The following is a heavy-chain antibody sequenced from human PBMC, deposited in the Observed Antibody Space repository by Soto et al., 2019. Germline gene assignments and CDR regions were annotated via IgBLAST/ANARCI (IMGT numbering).Heavy chain of an antibody. CDR1: GGSISSGGYY. V-gene: IGHV4-31*03. J-gene: IGHJ6*02. CDR3: ARDDRAHYGMDV. Sequence: QVQLQESGPGLVKPSQTLSLTCTVSGGSISSGGYYWSWIRQHPGKGLEWIGYIYYSGSTYYNPSLKSRVAISVDSSKNQFSLKLSSVTAADTAVYYCARDDRAHYGMDVWGQGTTVTVSS. CDR2: IYYSGST. D-gene: IGHD3-22*01.